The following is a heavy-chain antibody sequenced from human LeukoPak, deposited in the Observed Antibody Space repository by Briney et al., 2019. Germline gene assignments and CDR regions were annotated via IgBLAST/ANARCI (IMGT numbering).Heavy chain of an antibody. CDR2: IYYSGST. J-gene: IGHJ6*02. D-gene: IGHD6-19*01. CDR1: GGSISSSSYY. Sequence: SETLSLTCTVSGGSISSSSYYWGWIRQPPGKGLEWIGSIYYSGSTYYNPSLKSRVTISVDTSKNQFSLKLSSVTAADTAVYYCARGLGSSSGWYRPPRTTHPGMDVWGQGTTVTVSS. CDR3: ARGLGSSSGWYRPPRTTHPGMDV. V-gene: IGHV4-39*07.